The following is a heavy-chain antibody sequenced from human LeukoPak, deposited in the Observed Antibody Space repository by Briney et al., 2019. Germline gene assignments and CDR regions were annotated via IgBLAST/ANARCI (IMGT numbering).Heavy chain of an antibody. V-gene: IGHV3-23*01. J-gene: IGHJ4*02. CDR1: GFTFSSYA. D-gene: IGHD3-16*02. CDR3: AKDNTGIYDYVWGSYRYAPFEY. CDR2: ISGSGGST. Sequence: AGGSLRLSCAVSGFTFSSYAMSWVRQAPGKGLEWVSAISGSGGSTYYADSVKGRFTISRDNSKNTLYLQMNSLRAEDTAVYYCAKDNTGIYDYVWGSYRYAPFEYWGQGTLVTVSS.